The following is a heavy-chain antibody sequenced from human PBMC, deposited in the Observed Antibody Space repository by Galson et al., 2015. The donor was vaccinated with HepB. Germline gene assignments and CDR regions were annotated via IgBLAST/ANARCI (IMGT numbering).Heavy chain of an antibody. CDR1: GYTFTSYA. D-gene: IGHD5-18*01. CDR3: ATGRRYSQGDY. CDR2: INAGNGNA. V-gene: IGHV1-3*01. Sequence: SVKVSCKASGYTFTSYAMHWVRQAPGQRLEWMGWINAGNGNAKYSQKFQGRVTITRDTSASTAYMELSSLRSEDTAVYYCATGRRYSQGDYWGQGTLVTVSS. J-gene: IGHJ4*02.